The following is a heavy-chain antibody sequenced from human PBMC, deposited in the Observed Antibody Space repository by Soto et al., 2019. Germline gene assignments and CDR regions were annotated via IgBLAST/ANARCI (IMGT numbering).Heavy chain of an antibody. V-gene: IGHV1-69*02. CDR2: IIPILGIA. D-gene: IGHD6-19*01. CDR3: ARVDNSGWFDFHMDV. CDR1: GGTFSSYT. Sequence: VASVKVSCKASGGTFSSYTISWVRQAPGQGLEWMGRIIPILGIANYAQKFQGRVTITADKSTSTAYMELSSLRSEDTAVYYCARVDNSGWFDFHMDVWGQGTTVTVSS. J-gene: IGHJ6*02.